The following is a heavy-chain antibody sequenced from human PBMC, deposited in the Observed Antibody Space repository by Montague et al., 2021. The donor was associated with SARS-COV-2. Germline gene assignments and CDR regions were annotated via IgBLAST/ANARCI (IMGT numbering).Heavy chain of an antibody. CDR1: GGSISSSGYY. CDR3: ARLPPYRFNSNGHYYNAVDI. D-gene: IGHD3-22*01. J-gene: IGHJ3*02. CDR2: IYYSGNT. Sequence: SETLSLTCTVSGGSISSSGYYWGWIRQPPGKGLEWIGSIYYSGNTYYSPSPQSRVTISVDTSKNQFSLRLNSTTAADTAVYYCARLPPYRFNSNGHYYNAVDIWGQGTMVTVSS. V-gene: IGHV4-39*01.